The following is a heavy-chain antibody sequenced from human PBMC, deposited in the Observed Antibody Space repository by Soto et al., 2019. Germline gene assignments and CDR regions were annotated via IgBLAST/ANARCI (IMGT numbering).Heavy chain of an antibody. CDR1: GFTITSYW. D-gene: IGHD2-15*01. CDR2: IFPDDSDT. V-gene: IGHV5-51*01. Sequence: PGESLKISCKGSGFTITSYWIAWVRQMPGKGLEWMGIIFPDDSDTRYSPSFQGQVTISADKSISTAYLQWSSLKASDTAMYYCARKGKNSRGQYWLDPWGQGTLVTVSS. CDR3: ARKGKNSRGQYWLDP. J-gene: IGHJ5*02.